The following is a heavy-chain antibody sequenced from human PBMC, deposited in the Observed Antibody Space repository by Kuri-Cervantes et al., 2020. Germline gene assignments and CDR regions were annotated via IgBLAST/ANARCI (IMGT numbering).Heavy chain of an antibody. D-gene: IGHD3-22*01. CDR2: INPSGGST. V-gene: IGHV1-46*01. CDR1: GYTFTSYY. CDR3: AREGGSGDQWLPGLTQNYGMDV. Sequence: ASVKVSCKASGYTFTSYYMHWVRQAPGQGLEWMGIINPSGGSTSHAQKFQGRVTMTRDTSTSTVYMELSSLRSEDTAVYYCAREGGSGDQWLPGLTQNYGMDVWGQGTTVTVSS. J-gene: IGHJ6*02.